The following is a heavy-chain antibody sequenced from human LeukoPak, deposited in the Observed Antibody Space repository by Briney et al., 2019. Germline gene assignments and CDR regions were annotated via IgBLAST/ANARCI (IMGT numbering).Heavy chain of an antibody. J-gene: IGHJ4*02. CDR2: IRSKAYDGTT. D-gene: IGHD4-17*01. CDR3: TRFATVTFDY. CDR1: GFTFSSHL. V-gene: IGHV3-49*04. Sequence: PGETLRLSCVASGFTFSSHLMSWVRQAPGKGLESVGFIRSKAYDGTTEYAASVKGRFTISRDDSKSIDYLQMNSLKTEDIVVYYCTRFATVTFDYWGQGTLVSVFS.